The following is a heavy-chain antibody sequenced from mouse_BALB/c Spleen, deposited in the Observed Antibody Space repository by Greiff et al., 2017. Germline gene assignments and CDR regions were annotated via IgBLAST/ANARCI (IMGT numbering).Heavy chain of an antibody. V-gene: IGHV5-9-4*01. CDR1: GFTFSSYA. CDR3: ATSTMITTRTWFAY. J-gene: IGHJ3*01. D-gene: IGHD2-4*01. CDR2: ISSGGSYT. Sequence: EVMLVESGGGLVKPGGSLKLSCAASGFTFSSYAMSWVRQSPEKRLEWVAEISSGGSYTYYPDTVTGRFTISRDNAKNTLYLEMSSLRSEDTAMYYCATSTMITTRTWFAYWGQGTLVTVSA.